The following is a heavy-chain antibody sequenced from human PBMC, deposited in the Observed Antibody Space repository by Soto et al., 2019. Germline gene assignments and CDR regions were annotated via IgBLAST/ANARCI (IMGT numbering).Heavy chain of an antibody. CDR2: ISGSGDST. V-gene: IGHV3-23*01. J-gene: IGHJ5*02. D-gene: IGHD2-2*01. Sequence: GGSLRLSCAASGFTVSSNYMSWVRQAPGKGLEWVSAISGSGDSTYYADSVKGRFTISRDNSKNTLHLQMNSLRAEDTAVYYCAQDRMDPRAECSRTSCLGWFGPWGQGTLVTVSS. CDR1: GFTVSSNY. CDR3: AQDRMDPRAECSRTSCLGWFGP.